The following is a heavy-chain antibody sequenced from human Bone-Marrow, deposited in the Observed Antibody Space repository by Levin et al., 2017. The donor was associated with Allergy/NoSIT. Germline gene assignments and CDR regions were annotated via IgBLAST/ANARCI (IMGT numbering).Heavy chain of an antibody. V-gene: IGHV3-23*01. CDR3: ARPTRALVSRGPLDY. Sequence: ASVKVSCAASGITFSNYAMSWVRQVPGKGLEWVSSISGRGDSAYYADSVKGRFTISRDNSKSMLYLQLTSLTADDTAIYFCARPTRALVSRGPLDYWGQGTPVTVSS. D-gene: IGHD5/OR15-5a*01. J-gene: IGHJ4*02. CDR1: GITFSNYA. CDR2: ISGRGDSA.